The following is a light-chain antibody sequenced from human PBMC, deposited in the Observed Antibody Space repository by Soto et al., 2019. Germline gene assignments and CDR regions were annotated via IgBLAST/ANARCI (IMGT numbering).Light chain of an antibody. J-gene: IGKJ2*01. Sequence: EIVMTQSPGTLSLSPGERATLSCRASQSVSSSYLAWYQQQPGQAPRRLIYGASSRATGIPDRFSGSGSGTDFTLTISRLEPEDFAVYYCQQYGSSYTFGQGNKLEI. CDR2: GAS. V-gene: IGKV3-20*01. CDR3: QQYGSSYT. CDR1: QSVSSSY.